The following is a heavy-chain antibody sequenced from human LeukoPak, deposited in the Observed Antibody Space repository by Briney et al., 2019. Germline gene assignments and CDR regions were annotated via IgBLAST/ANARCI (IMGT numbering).Heavy chain of an antibody. J-gene: IGHJ4*02. D-gene: IGHD6-13*01. CDR2: INTDGNST. CDR1: GFTFSTYW. Sequence: GGSLRLSCAASGFTFSTYWMHWVRQAPGKGLVWVSQINTDGNSTTYANSVKGRFTVSRDNAKNTLYLQMNSLRAEDTAVYYCARELASGDWGQGTLVTVSS. V-gene: IGHV3-74*01. CDR3: ARELASGD.